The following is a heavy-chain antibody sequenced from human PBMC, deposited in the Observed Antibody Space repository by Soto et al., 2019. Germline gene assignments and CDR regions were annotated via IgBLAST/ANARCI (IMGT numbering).Heavy chain of an antibody. CDR3: AKDRITFGGVIVNLGYFDY. CDR2: ISGSGGST. V-gene: IGHV3-23*01. D-gene: IGHD3-16*02. CDR1: GFTFSSYA. Sequence: SGGSLRLSCAASGFTFSSYAMSWVRQAPGKGLEWVSAISGSGGSTYYADSVKGRFTISRDNSKNTLYLQMNSLRAEDTAVYYCAKDRITFGGVIVNLGYFDYWGQGTLVTVSS. J-gene: IGHJ4*02.